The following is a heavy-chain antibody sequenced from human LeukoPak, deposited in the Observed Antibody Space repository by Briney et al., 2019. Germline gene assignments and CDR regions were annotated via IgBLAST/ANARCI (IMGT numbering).Heavy chain of an antibody. CDR3: ARDKVSYPGMDV. Sequence: GGSLRLSCAASGFTFSDYYMSWIRQAPGKGLEWVSSISSSSSYIYYADSVKGRFTISRDNAKNSLYLQMNSLRAEDTAVYYCARDKVSYPGMDVWGQGTTATVSS. CDR2: ISSSSSYI. D-gene: IGHD1-26*01. CDR1: GFTFSDYY. J-gene: IGHJ6*02. V-gene: IGHV3-11*06.